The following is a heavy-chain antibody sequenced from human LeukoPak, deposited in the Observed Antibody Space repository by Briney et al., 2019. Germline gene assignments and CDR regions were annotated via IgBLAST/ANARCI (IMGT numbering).Heavy chain of an antibody. J-gene: IGHJ4*02. CDR3: ARGKKNSSGYYCRY. Sequence: GASVKVSCKASGGSFNSSAFSWVRQAPGQGLEWMGGIIPIFDTTNYAQKFQGRVTITADESTSTVYMGLSSLRSEDTAVYYCARGKKNSSGYYCRYWGQGTLVTVSS. V-gene: IGHV1-69*13. D-gene: IGHD3-22*01. CDR2: IIPIFDTT. CDR1: GGSFNSSA.